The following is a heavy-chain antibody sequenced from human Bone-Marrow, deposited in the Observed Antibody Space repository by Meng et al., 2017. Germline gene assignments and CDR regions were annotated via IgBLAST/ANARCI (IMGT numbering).Heavy chain of an antibody. CDR3: ARDQDYVDY. V-gene: IGHV1-18*01. Sequence: LVQFVAGGKKPAVSVKSSCKAFGYTFTSYGIQWLRQAPGQGLELMGWISAYNGNTNYAQKLQCRVTMTTDTSTSTAYMELRSLRSDDTAVYYCARDQDYVDYWGQGTLVTVSS. J-gene: IGHJ4*02. D-gene: IGHD3-16*01. CDR1: GYTFTSYG. CDR2: ISAYNGNT.